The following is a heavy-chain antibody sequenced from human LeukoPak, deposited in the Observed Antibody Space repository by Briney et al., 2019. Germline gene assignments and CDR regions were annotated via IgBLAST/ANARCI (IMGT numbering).Heavy chain of an antibody. Sequence: PSETLSLTCTVSGGSISSSXYXXXWLRQPPXXXXXXIGSIYYSGSTYYNPSXKSRXTISVDTSKNQFSLKLSSVTAADTAVYYCARLGGSGSYPYWGQGTLVTVSS. D-gene: IGHD3-10*01. J-gene: IGHJ4*02. CDR2: IYYSGST. CDR3: ARLGGSGSYPY. V-gene: IGHV4-39*01. CDR1: GGSISSSXYX.